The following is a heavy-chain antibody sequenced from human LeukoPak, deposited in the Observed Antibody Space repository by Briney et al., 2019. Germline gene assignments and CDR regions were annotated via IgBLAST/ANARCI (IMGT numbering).Heavy chain of an antibody. CDR3: AKPPSGSYYRGFFDY. CDR1: GFTFSSYA. V-gene: IGHV3-23*01. Sequence: GGSLRLSCAASGFTFSSYAMSWVRQAPGKGLEWVSAISGSGGSTYYADSAKGRFTISRDNSKNTLYLQMNSLRAEDTAVYYCAKPPSGSYYRGFFDYWGQGTLVTVSS. J-gene: IGHJ4*02. CDR2: ISGSGGST. D-gene: IGHD1-26*01.